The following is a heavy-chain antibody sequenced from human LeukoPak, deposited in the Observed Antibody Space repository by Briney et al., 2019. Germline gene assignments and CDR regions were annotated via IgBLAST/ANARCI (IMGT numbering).Heavy chain of an antibody. CDR3: AELGITMIGCV. J-gene: IGHJ6*04. D-gene: IGHD3-10*02. Sequence: GGSLRLSCAASGFTFSSYEMNWVRQAPGKGLEWVSYISSSGSTIYYADSVKGRFTISRDNAKNSLYLQMNSLRAEDTAVYYFAELGITMIGCVWCKGTTVTISS. V-gene: IGHV3-48*03. CDR2: ISSSGSTI. CDR1: GFTFSSYE.